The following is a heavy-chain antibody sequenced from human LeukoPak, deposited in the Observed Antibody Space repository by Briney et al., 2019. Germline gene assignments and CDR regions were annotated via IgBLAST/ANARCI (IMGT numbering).Heavy chain of an antibody. Sequence: GGSLRLSCAASGFTFSSYSMNWVRQAPGKGLEWVSSISSSSSYIYYADSVKGRFTISRDNAKNSLYLQMNSLRAEDTAVYYCARAHKKSVTMIVRNKRPFDYWGQGTLVTVSS. CDR2: ISSSSSYI. J-gene: IGHJ4*02. V-gene: IGHV3-21*01. D-gene: IGHD3-22*01. CDR1: GFTFSSYS. CDR3: ARAHKKSVTMIVRNKRPFDY.